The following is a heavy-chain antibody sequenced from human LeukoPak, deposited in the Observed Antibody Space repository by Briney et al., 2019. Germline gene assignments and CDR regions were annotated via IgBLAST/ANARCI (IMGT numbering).Heavy chain of an antibody. Sequence: SGGSLRLSCAASGFTFDDYAMHWVRQAPGKGLEWVSLISWDGGSTYYADSVKGRFTISRDNSKNSLYLQMNSLRAEDTALYYCAKSIAAAGYFDYWGQGTLVTVSS. J-gene: IGHJ4*02. D-gene: IGHD6-13*01. CDR2: ISWDGGST. CDR3: AKSIAAAGYFDY. CDR1: GFTFDDYA. V-gene: IGHV3-43D*03.